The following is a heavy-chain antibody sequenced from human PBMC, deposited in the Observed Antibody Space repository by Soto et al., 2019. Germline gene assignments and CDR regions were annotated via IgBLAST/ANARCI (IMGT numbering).Heavy chain of an antibody. CDR2: ISAYNGNT. J-gene: IGHJ4*02. CDR3: AKGGRQWLVTSDFNY. CDR1: GYTFTNFG. D-gene: IGHD6-19*01. Sequence: ASVKVSCKASGYTFTNFGISWVRQAPGQGLEWMGWISAYNGNTNYAQKFQGRVTMTTDTSTSTAYMELRSLRAEDTAVYYCAKGGRQWLVTSDFNYWGQGALVTVSS. V-gene: IGHV1-18*01.